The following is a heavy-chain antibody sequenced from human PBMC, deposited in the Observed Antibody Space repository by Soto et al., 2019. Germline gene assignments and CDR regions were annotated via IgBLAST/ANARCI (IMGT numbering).Heavy chain of an antibody. Sequence: SGPTLVNPTQTLTLTCTFSGFSLSTSGVGVGWIRQPPGKALEWLALIYWNDDKRYSPSLKSRLTITKDTSKNQVVLTMTNMDPVDTATYYCAHRRIEYYDFWIGYYDQQYYFDYWGQGTLVTVSS. J-gene: IGHJ4*02. CDR2: IYWNDDK. D-gene: IGHD3-3*01. CDR3: AHRRIEYYDFWIGYYDQQYYFDY. CDR1: GFSLSTSGVG. V-gene: IGHV2-5*01.